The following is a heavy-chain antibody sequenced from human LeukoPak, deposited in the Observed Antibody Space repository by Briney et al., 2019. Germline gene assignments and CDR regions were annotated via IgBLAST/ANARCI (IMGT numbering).Heavy chain of an antibody. J-gene: IGHJ4*02. CDR1: GGSFSGYY. V-gene: IGHV4-34*01. D-gene: IGHD2-15*01. Sequence: PSETLSLTCAVYGGSFSGYYWSWIRQPPGKGLEWIGEINHSGSTNYNPSLKSRVTISVDTSKNQFSPKLSSVTAADTAVYYCARGAAGYCSGGSCYYSSGWRRLYYFDYWGQGTLVTVSS. CDR2: INHSGST. CDR3: ARGAAGYCSGGSCYYSSGWRRLYYFDY.